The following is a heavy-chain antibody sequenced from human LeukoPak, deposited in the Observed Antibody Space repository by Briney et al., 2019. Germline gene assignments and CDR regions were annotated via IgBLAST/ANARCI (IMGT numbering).Heavy chain of an antibody. V-gene: IGHV3-9*03. CDR3: AAEGVVGPGGGMGRRIVGATRVY. CDR2: ISWKSGSI. CDR1: GFTFDDYA. D-gene: IGHD1-26*01. J-gene: IGHJ4*02. Sequence: KTGGSLRLSCAASGFTFDDYAMHWVRQAPGKGLEWVSGISWKSGSIGYADSVKGRFTISRDNAKNSLYLQMNSLRAEDMALYYCAAEGVVGPGGGMGRRIVGATRVYWGQGTLVTVSS.